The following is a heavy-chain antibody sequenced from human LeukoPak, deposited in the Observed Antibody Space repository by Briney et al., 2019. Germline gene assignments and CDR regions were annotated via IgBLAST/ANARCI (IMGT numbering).Heavy chain of an antibody. V-gene: IGHV4-34*01. CDR3: AGTVGATRSVDY. CDR2: INHSGST. D-gene: IGHD1-26*01. Sequence: ASETLSLTCAVYGGSFSGYYWSWIRQPPGKGLEWIGEINHSGSTNYNPSLKSRVTISVDTSKNQFSLKLSSVTAADTAVYYCAGTVGATRSVDYWGQGTLVTVSS. CDR1: GGSFSGYY. J-gene: IGHJ4*02.